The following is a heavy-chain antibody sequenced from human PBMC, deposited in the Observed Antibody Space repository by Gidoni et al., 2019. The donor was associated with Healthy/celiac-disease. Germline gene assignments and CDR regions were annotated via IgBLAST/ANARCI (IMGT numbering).Heavy chain of an antibody. CDR2: ISGSGGST. CDR1: GFNFSSYA. D-gene: IGHD4-17*01. CDR3: ADHYGDYVY. J-gene: IGHJ4*02. V-gene: IGHV3-23*01. Sequence: EVQLLESGGGLVQPGGSLRLSCAASGFNFSSYAMRWVRQAPGKGLEWVSAISGSGGSTYYAASVKGRFTISRDNSKNTLYLQMNSLRAEDTAVYYCADHYGDYVYWGQGTLVTVSS.